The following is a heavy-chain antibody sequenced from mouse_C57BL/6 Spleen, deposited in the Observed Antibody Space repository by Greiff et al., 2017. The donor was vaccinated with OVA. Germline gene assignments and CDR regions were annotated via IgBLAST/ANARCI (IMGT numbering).Heavy chain of an antibody. CDR1: GYTFTDYE. CDR2: IDPETGGT. D-gene: IGHD1-1*01. Sequence: VQLQESGAELVRPGASVTLSCKASGYTFTDYEMHWVKQTPVHGLEWIGAIDPETGGTAYNQKFKGKAILTADKSSSTAYMELRSLTSEDSAVYYCTRRTTVVATGYFDYWGQGTTLTVSS. V-gene: IGHV1-15*01. J-gene: IGHJ2*01. CDR3: TRRTTVVATGYFDY.